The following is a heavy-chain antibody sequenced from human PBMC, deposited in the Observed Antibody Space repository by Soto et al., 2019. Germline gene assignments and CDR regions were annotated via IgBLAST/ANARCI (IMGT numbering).Heavy chain of an antibody. CDR3: AKPVVRDIAAAGPRPCDY. CDR2: ISYDGSNK. Sequence: PGVSLRLSCAASGVSFSSYGMHWFRQAPGKGLEWVAVISYDGSNKYYADSVKGRCTISRDNSKNTLYLQMNSLRAEDTAVYYCAKPVVRDIAAAGPRPCDYWGQGTLVTVSS. V-gene: IGHV3-30*18. CDR1: GVSFSSYG. J-gene: IGHJ4*02. D-gene: IGHD6-13*01.